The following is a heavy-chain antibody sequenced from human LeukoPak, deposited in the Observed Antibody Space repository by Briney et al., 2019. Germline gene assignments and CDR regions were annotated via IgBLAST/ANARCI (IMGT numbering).Heavy chain of an antibody. J-gene: IGHJ4*02. CDR1: GFTFSSYS. CDR2: INSDSSLM. D-gene: IGHD3-16*01. Sequence: GGSLRLSCAASGFTFSSYSMNWVRQAPGKGLEWVSSINSDSSLMFYAESVKGRFTISRDNARNSLYLQMNSLRAEDTAVYYCIRDLFDDYSLDYWGQGALVTVST. V-gene: IGHV3-21*01. CDR3: IRDLFDDYSLDY.